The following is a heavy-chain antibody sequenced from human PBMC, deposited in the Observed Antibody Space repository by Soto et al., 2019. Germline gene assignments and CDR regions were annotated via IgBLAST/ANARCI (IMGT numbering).Heavy chain of an antibody. V-gene: IGHV3-15*07. CDR2: IKSKTDGGTT. CDR3: TTDSIQLWPTREGY. D-gene: IGHD5-18*01. CDR1: GFTFSNAW. J-gene: IGHJ4*02. Sequence: GGSLRLSCAASGFTFSNAWMNWVRQAPGKGLEWVGRIKSKTDGGTTDYAAPVKGRFTISRDDSKNTLYLQMNSLKTEDTAVYYCTTDSIQLWPTREGYWGQGTLVTVSS.